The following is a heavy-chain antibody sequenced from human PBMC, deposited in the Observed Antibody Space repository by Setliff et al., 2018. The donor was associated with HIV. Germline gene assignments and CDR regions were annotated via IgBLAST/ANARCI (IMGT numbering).Heavy chain of an antibody. CDR3: ASPLTTSYNFWGDAFSS. J-gene: IGHJ3*02. CDR2: IYYSGST. Sequence: SETLSLTCTVSGGSISSHYWSWIRQPPGKGLEWIGSIYYSGSTNYNPSLKSRVTISVDTSKNQFSLKLSSVTAADTAVYYCASPLTTSYNFWGDAFSSWGQGTMVTVSS. CDR1: GGSISSHY. D-gene: IGHD3-3*01. V-gene: IGHV4-59*08.